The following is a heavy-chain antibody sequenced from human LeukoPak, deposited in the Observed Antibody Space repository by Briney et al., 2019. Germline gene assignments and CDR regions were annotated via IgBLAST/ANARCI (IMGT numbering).Heavy chain of an antibody. Sequence: SETLSLTCTVSGDSINTNTYYWAWIRQPPGKGLEWIGSIYYTGDTYYNPSLKSRVTMSVDTSKNQFSLQLSSVTAADTAVYYCARDRRYSYGYNDYWGQGTLVTVSS. CDR1: GDSINTNTYY. CDR3: ARDRRYSYGYNDY. J-gene: IGHJ4*02. D-gene: IGHD5-18*01. CDR2: IYYTGDT. V-gene: IGHV4-39*07.